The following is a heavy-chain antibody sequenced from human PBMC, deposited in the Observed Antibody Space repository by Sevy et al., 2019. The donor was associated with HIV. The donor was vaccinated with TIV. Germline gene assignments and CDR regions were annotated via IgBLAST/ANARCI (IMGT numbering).Heavy chain of an antibody. CDR2: INPNSGGT. CDR3: AMPFTVTGLYDY. Sequence: ASVKVCCKASGYTFTGYYIYWVRQAPGQGLEWMGWINPNSGGTNYAQKFQGRVTMTRDTSISTAYMELSRLRSDDTAVYYCAMPFTVTGLYDYWGQGTLVTVSS. J-gene: IGHJ4*02. V-gene: IGHV1-2*02. D-gene: IGHD4-17*01. CDR1: GYTFTGYY.